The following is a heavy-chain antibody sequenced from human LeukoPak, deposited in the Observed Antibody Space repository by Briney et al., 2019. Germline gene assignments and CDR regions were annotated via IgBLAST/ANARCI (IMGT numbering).Heavy chain of an antibody. CDR3: ARDVREGSGYSADY. D-gene: IGHD3-22*01. Sequence: ASVKVSCKASGYTFTTYSMHWVRQAPGQGLEWMGIINPSGGHTAYAQKFLGRTTVTSDTSTSTVYMELSSLRSADMAVYYCARDVREGSGYSADYWGQGTLVTVSS. J-gene: IGHJ4*02. CDR1: GYTFTTYS. V-gene: IGHV1-46*01. CDR2: INPSGGHT.